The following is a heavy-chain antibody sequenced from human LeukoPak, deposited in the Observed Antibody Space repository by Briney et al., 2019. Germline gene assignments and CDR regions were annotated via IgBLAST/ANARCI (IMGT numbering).Heavy chain of an antibody. D-gene: IGHD3-9*01. Sequence: PGGSLRLSCAASGFTFSRYWMHWIRQAPGKGLVWVSAIFSDGTITRYADSVKGRFTISRDNARNTLYLQMDSLRAKDTAVYYCVTLTGPLENAFDIWGQGTMVTVSS. J-gene: IGHJ3*02. CDR2: IFSDGTIT. CDR3: VTLTGPLENAFDI. V-gene: IGHV3-74*01. CDR1: GFTFSRYW.